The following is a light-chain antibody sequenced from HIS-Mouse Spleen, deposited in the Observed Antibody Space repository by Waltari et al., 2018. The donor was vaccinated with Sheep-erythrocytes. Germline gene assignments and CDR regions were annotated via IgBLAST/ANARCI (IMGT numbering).Light chain of an antibody. V-gene: IGKV3-11*01. CDR1: QSVSSY. Sequence: EIVLTQSPATLALSPGERATLSCRASQSVSSYFAWYQQQPGPAPRLLIYDASNRATGITARFSGSGSGTDFTLTISSLEPEDFAFYYCQQRSNWYTFGQGTKLEIK. J-gene: IGKJ2*01. CDR2: DAS. CDR3: QQRSNWYT.